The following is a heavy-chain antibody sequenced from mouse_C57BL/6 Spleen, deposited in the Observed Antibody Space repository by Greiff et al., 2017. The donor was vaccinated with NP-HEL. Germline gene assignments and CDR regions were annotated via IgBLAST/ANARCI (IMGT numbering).Heavy chain of an antibody. CDR2: IDPENGDT. Sequence: EVQLQQSGAELVRPGASVKLSCTASGFNIKDDYMHWVKQRPEQGLEWIGWIDPENGDTEYASKFQGKATITADTSSNTAYMQLSSLTSEDTAVYYCTTGYDGYPAWFAYWGQGTLVTVSA. CDR3: TTGYDGYPAWFAY. J-gene: IGHJ3*01. D-gene: IGHD2-3*01. CDR1: GFNIKDDY. V-gene: IGHV14-4*01.